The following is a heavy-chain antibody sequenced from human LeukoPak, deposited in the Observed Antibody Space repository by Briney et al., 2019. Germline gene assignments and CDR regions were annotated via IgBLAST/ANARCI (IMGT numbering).Heavy chain of an antibody. D-gene: IGHD3-10*01. CDR1: GYSFTGYW. CDR2: IYPGDSDD. Sequence: GESLKISCKSSGYSFTGYWIGWVRQLPGKGLEWMGLIYPGDSDDRYSPSFQGQVTISADKSISTAYLQWSSLKASDTAMYYCARLDSITMLRGITYWGQGTLVTVSS. V-gene: IGHV5-51*01. J-gene: IGHJ4*02. CDR3: ARLDSITMLRGITY.